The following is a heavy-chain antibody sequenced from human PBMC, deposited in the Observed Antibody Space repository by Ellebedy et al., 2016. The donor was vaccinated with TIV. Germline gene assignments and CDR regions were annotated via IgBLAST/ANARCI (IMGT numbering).Heavy chain of an antibody. J-gene: IGHJ4*02. CDR2: ISYDGTTQ. CDR3: ATSAVGHSHGYYFDY. Sequence: GESLKISCTVSGFTFRSYPFHWVRLAPGKGLEWVTLISYDGTTQYNADSVKGRFTISRDNSKNTVYLQLNRLRPEDTALYYCATSAVGHSHGYYFDYWGQGTLVTVSS. D-gene: IGHD3-22*01. CDR1: GFTFRSYP. V-gene: IGHV3-30-3*01.